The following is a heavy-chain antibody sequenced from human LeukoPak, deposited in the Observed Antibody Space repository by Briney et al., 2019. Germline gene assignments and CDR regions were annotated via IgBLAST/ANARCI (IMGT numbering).Heavy chain of an antibody. J-gene: IGHJ6*02. Sequence: ASVKVSCKASGYTFTSYYMHWVRQAPGQGLEWMGIINPSSGSTSYAQKFQGRVTMTRDTSTSTVYMELSSLRSEDTAVYYCARIAAAGRMDVWGQGTTVTVSS. V-gene: IGHV1-46*01. D-gene: IGHD6-13*01. CDR2: INPSSGST. CDR3: ARIAAAGRMDV. CDR1: GYTFTSYY.